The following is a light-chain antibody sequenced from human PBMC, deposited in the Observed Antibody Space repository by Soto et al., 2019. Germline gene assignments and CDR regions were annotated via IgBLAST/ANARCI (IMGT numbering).Light chain of an antibody. CDR3: QQRSNWPPIT. Sequence: EIVLTQSPSNLSLCSGGKDNLYCRGSQSVSSYLAWYQQKPGQAPRLLIYDASNRATGIPARFSGSGSGTDFTLTISSLEPEDFAVYYCQQRSNWPPITFGQGTRLEI. CDR2: DAS. V-gene: IGKV3-11*01. J-gene: IGKJ5*01. CDR1: QSVSSY.